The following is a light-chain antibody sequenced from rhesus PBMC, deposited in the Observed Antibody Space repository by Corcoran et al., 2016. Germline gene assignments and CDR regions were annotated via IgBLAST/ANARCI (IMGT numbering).Light chain of an antibody. CDR3: QQYNSRPRT. Sequence: DIQMTQSPSSLSASVGDTVTITCRASQGISSWLAWYQQKPGKAPKLLIYKASSLQSGVPSRFSGSGSGTDVTLTISSLQSEDFATYFCQQYNSRPRTFGQGTKVEIK. CDR2: KAS. CDR1: QGISSW. V-gene: IGKV1-22*01. J-gene: IGKJ1*01.